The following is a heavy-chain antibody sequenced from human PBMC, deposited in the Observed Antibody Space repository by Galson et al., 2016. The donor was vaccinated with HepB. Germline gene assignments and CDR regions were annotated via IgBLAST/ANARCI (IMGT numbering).Heavy chain of an antibody. V-gene: IGHV1-3*01. D-gene: IGHD3-10*01. CDR1: GYTFTSYA. CDR3: ASGKYYDAFDI. J-gene: IGHJ3*02. CDR2: ISAGNVNA. Sequence: SVKVSCKASGYTFTSYALHWVRQAPGQSLEWMGWISAGNVNAKYGQKFQGRVTMTTDTSTSTVYMDLRSLRDDDTAIYYCASGKYYDAFDIWGQGTMVTVSS.